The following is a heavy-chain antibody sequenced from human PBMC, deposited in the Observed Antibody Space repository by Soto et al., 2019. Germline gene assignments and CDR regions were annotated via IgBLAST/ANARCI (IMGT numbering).Heavy chain of an antibody. CDR1: GGSISNSNW. V-gene: IGHV4-4*02. CDR3: AHRPIVGAAI. CDR2: IFHSGST. Sequence: SESLSLTCAVFGGSISNSNWWTWVRQPPGKGLDWIGEIFHSGSTNYNSSLMGRVTISVDKANNQFSLKLSSVTAADTAVYYCAHRPIVGAAIWGQGTLVTVSS. J-gene: IGHJ4*02. D-gene: IGHD1-26*01.